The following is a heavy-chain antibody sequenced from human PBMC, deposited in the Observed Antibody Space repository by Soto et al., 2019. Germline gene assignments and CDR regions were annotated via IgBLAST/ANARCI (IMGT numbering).Heavy chain of an antibody. J-gene: IGHJ5*02. CDR1: GYTFTSYG. V-gene: IGHV1-18*01. CDR2: ISAYNGNT. CDR3: ARSHCISTSCYGQNWFDP. D-gene: IGHD2-2*01. Sequence: ASVKVSCKASGYTFTSYGISWVRQAPGQGLEWMGWISAYNGNTNYAQKLQGRVTMTTDTSTSTAYMELSSLRSEDTAVYYCARSHCISTSCYGQNWFDPWGQGTLVTVSS.